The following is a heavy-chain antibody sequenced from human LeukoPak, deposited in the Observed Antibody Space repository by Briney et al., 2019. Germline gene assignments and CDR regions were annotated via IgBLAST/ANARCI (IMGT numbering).Heavy chain of an antibody. Sequence: SGTLSLTCAVYGGSFSGYYWSWIRQPPGKGLEWIGEINHSGSTNYNPSLKSRVTISVDTSKNQFSLKLSSVTAADTAVYYCARGRGDYAINYYYYYYMDVWGKGTTVTVSS. CDR1: GGSFSGYY. D-gene: IGHD4-17*01. V-gene: IGHV4-34*01. CDR3: ARGRGDYAINYYYYYYMDV. J-gene: IGHJ6*03. CDR2: INHSGST.